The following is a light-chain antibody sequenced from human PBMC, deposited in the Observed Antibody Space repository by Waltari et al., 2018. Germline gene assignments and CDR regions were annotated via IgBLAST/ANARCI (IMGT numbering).Light chain of an antibody. Sequence: QLVLTQSPSASASLGASVKPPCTLSRWHSNYAIACHQQQPKKGPRSRMKLNRDGSHTKGDGIPDRFSGSSSGAERILTISSLQSEDEGDYYCQTWDTDIHVVFGGGTSLTVL. CDR3: QTWDTDIHVV. J-gene: IGLJ2*01. CDR1: RWHSNYA. CDR2: LNRDGSH. V-gene: IGLV4-69*01.